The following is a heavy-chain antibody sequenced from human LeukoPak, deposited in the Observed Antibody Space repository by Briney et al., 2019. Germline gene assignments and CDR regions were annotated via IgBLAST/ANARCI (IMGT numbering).Heavy chain of an antibody. D-gene: IGHD2-21*01. J-gene: IGHJ6*03. V-gene: IGHV4-59*08. CDR3: ARGGDVVVIATYYYYMDV. Sequence: SETLSLTCTVSDGSISSYYWSWIRQPPGKGLEWIGYIYYSGSTNYNPSLCSRVTISVDTSKNQFSLKLSSVTAADTAVYYCARGGDVVVIATYYYYMDVWGKGTTVTVSS. CDR2: IYYSGST. CDR1: DGSISSYY.